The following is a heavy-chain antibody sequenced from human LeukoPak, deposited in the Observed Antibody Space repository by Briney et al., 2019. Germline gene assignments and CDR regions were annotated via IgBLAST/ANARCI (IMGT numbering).Heavy chain of an antibody. V-gene: IGHV1-2*02. CDR1: GYTFTGYY. D-gene: IGHD4-23*01. J-gene: IGHJ4*02. Sequence: ASVKVSCKASGYTFTGYYMHWVRQAPGQGLEWMGWINLNSGGTNYAQKFQGRVTMTRDTSISTAYMELSRLRSDDTAVYYCARASTVAHQTLGYWGQGTLVTVSS. CDR3: ARASTVAHQTLGY. CDR2: INLNSGGT.